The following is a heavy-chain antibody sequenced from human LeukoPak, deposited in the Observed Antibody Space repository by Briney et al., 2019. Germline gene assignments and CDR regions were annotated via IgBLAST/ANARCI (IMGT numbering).Heavy chain of an antibody. CDR3: ARLNGSGSYYNQYFDY. CDR1: GFAFSDYY. CDR2: ISSSGSTI. J-gene: IGHJ4*02. D-gene: IGHD3-10*01. Sequence: GGSLRLSCAASGFAFSDYYMSWIRQAPGKGLEWVSYISSSGSTIYYADSVKGRFTISRDNAKNSLYLQMDSLRAEDTAVYYCARLNGSGSYYNQYFDYWGQGTLVTVSS. V-gene: IGHV3-11*01.